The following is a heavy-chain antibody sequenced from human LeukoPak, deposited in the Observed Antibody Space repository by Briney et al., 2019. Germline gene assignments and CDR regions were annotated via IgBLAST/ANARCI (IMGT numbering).Heavy chain of an antibody. CDR2: INPNSGGT. Sequence: GGSLRLSCAASGYTFTGYYMHWVRQAPGQGLEWMGWINPNSGGTNYAQKFQGRVTMTRDTSISTAYMELSRLRSDDTAVYYCARDWNDVSFDYWGQGTLVTVSS. CDR1: GYTFTGYY. D-gene: IGHD1-1*01. J-gene: IGHJ4*02. CDR3: ARDWNDVSFDY. V-gene: IGHV1-2*02.